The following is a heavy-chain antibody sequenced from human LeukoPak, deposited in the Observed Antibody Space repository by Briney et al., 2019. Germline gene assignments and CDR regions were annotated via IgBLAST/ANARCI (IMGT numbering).Heavy chain of an antibody. CDR1: GGSIYSY. V-gene: IGHV4-4*07. CDR3: ARVSGITMKVVVQSDGFDI. CDR2: ISGSGTI. Sequence: SETLSLTCTVSGGSIYSYRCWFRQPAVKGLEWIRRISGSGTITYNPALQSRLSISIDTSKNQFSLKLSSVTAADTAVYYCARVSGITMKVVVQSDGFDIWGQGTMVSVSS. J-gene: IGHJ3*02. D-gene: IGHD3-22*01.